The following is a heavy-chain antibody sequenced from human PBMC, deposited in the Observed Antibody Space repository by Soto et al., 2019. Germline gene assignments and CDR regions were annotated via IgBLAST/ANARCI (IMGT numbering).Heavy chain of an antibody. CDR3: ARLGYCSGGSCYGASDI. CDR2: ISAYNGNT. CDR1: GYTFTSYG. Sequence: ASVKVSCKASGYTFTSYGISWVRQAPGQGLEWMGWISAYNGNTNYAQKLQGRVTMTTDTSTSTAYMELRSLRSDDTAVYYCARLGYCSGGSCYGASDISGQGTMVTVSS. V-gene: IGHV1-18*01. D-gene: IGHD2-15*01. J-gene: IGHJ3*02.